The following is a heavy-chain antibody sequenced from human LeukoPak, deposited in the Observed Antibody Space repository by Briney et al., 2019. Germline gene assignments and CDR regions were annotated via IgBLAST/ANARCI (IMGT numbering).Heavy chain of an antibody. CDR2: INTDGSST. J-gene: IGHJ4*02. Sequence: GGSLRLSCAASGFTFSSYWMHWVRQAPGKGLVWVSRINTDGSSTSYADSVKGRFTISRDNAKNSLYLQMNSLRAEDTAVYYCAKEYCSGGRCYAYLDYWGPGTLVSVSS. D-gene: IGHD2-15*01. CDR1: GFTFSSYW. CDR3: AKEYCSGGRCYAYLDY. V-gene: IGHV3-74*01.